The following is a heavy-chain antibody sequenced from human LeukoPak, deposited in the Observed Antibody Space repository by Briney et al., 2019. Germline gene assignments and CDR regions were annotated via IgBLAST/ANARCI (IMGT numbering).Heavy chain of an antibody. CDR2: ISGSGGST. Sequence: HPGGSLRLSCAASGFTFSSYAMSWVRQAPGKGLEWVSAISGSGGSTYYADSVKGRFTVSRDNSKNTLYLQMNSLRANDTAVYYCARGSGRNGWFDPWGQGTLVTVSS. CDR1: GFTFSSYA. CDR3: ARGSGRNGWFDP. D-gene: IGHD2-8*01. V-gene: IGHV3-23*01. J-gene: IGHJ5*02.